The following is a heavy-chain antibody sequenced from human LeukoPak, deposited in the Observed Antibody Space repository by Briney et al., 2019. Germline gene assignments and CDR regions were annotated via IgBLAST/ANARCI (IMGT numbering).Heavy chain of an antibody. CDR1: GYPFSAHF. Sequence: ASVKVSCKASGYPFSAHFLNWVRQAPGQGLEWMGWISAYNGNTNYAQKLQGRVTMTTDTSTSTAYMELRSLRSDDTAVYYCARVGDSSGYYPAYYFDYWGQGTLVTVSS. CDR2: ISAYNGNT. J-gene: IGHJ4*02. V-gene: IGHV1-18*01. CDR3: ARVGDSSGYYPAYYFDY. D-gene: IGHD3-22*01.